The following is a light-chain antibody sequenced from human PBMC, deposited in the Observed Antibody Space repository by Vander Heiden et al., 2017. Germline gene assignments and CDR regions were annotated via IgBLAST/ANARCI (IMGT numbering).Light chain of an antibody. V-gene: IGKV3-15*01. Sequence: EIVMTQSPAPLSVSPGERATLSCRASQSVSSNLAWYQQKPGQAPRLLIYGASTRATGIPARFSGSGSGTEFTLTISSLQSEDFAVYYCQQYNNWPPLTFGRGTKVEIK. CDR1: QSVSSN. J-gene: IGKJ4*01. CDR2: GAS. CDR3: QQYNNWPPLT.